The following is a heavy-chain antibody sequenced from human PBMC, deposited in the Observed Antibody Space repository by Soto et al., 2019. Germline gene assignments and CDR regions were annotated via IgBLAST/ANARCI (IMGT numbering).Heavy chain of an antibody. CDR1: GYTFTGYY. CDR2: IIPIFGTA. D-gene: IGHD3-22*01. J-gene: IGHJ1*01. Sequence: QVQLVQSGAEVKPPGASVKVSCKASGYTFTGYYMHWVRQAPGQGLEWMGGIIPIFGTANYAQKFQGRVTITADKSTSTAYMELSSLRSEDTAVYYCARGDGIYYDSSGYYFGYFQHWGQGTLVTVSS. V-gene: IGHV1-69*06. CDR3: ARGDGIYYDSSGYYFGYFQH.